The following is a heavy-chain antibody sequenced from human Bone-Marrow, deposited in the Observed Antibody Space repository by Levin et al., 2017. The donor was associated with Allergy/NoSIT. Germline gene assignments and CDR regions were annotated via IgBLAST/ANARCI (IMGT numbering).Heavy chain of an antibody. CDR3: ARLKVDCGAAITPGKYGMDV. CDR1: GGSVRSSSYY. D-gene: IGHD6-25*01. V-gene: IGHV4-61*01. Sequence: SETLSLTCTVSGGSVRSSSYYWSWIRQPPGKGLEWIGYIYYSGSTNYNPSLNSRVTISVHTSKNQSSLKLRSVTAADTAVYYCARLKVDCGAAITPGKYGMDVWGQGTTVTVSS. J-gene: IGHJ6*02. CDR2: IYYSGST.